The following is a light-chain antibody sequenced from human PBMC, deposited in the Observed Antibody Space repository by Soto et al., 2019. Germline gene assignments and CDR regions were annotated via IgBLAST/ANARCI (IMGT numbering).Light chain of an antibody. J-gene: IGKJ5*01. V-gene: IGKV3-20*01. CDR1: QSVSSNY. Sequence: IVLTQSPGTLSLSPGEIGALSCRASQSVSSNYVAWYQQKPGQAPRLLISGASNRATGTPDRFSGSESGTDFTLTISRLEPEDFAVYYCQQYGSSPPITFGQGTRLEIK. CDR2: GAS. CDR3: QQYGSSPPIT.